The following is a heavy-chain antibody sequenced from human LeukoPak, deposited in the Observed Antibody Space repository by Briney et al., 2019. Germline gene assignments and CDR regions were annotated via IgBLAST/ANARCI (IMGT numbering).Heavy chain of an antibody. Sequence: GGSLRLSCAASGFTFSSYAMSWVRQAPGKGLEWVSAISGSGGSRYSADSVKGRFTISRDNSKNTLYLQMNSLRAEDTAVYYCAKTPATPYYFDYWGQGTLVTVSS. CDR1: GFTFSSYA. CDR3: AKTPATPYYFDY. J-gene: IGHJ4*02. V-gene: IGHV3-23*01. CDR2: ISGSGGSR. D-gene: IGHD2-15*01.